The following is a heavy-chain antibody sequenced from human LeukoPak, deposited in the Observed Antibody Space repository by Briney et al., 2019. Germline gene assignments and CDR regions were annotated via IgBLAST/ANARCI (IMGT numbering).Heavy chain of an antibody. J-gene: IGHJ4*02. CDR3: AREVGSPQGIYFDY. CDR1: GGSIRSYF. Sequence: SETLSLTCTVSGGSIRSYFWSWIRQHPGKGLEWIGYIYYSGSTYYNPSLKSRVTISVDTSKNQFSLRLSSVTAADTAVYYCAREVGSPQGIYFDYWGQGTLVTVSS. D-gene: IGHD2-2*03. V-gene: IGHV4-31*03. CDR2: IYYSGST.